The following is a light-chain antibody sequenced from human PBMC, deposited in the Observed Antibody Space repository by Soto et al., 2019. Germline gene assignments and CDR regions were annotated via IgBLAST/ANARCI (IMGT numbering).Light chain of an antibody. CDR3: QQYGGSRMYT. CDR2: GAS. V-gene: IGKV3-20*01. J-gene: IGKJ2*01. Sequence: EIVWTQSPGTLSLSPGERATLSCRASQSVSSIYLAWYQQKPGQAPRLLIYGASSRATGIPDRFSGSGSGTDFTLTISRLEPEDFAVYYCQQYGGSRMYTFGQGTKLEIK. CDR1: QSVSSIY.